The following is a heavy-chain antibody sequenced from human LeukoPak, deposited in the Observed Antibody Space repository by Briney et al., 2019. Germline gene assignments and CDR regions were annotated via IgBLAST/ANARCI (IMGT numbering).Heavy chain of an antibody. Sequence: HAGGSLRLSCAASGFTVSSNYMSWVRQAPGKGLEWVSVIYSCGSTYYADSVKGRFTISRDNSKNTLYLQMNSLRAEDTAVYYCARDPIAVAGSLAFDYWGQGTLVTVSS. CDR1: GFTVSSNY. CDR3: ARDPIAVAGSLAFDY. CDR2: IYSCGST. D-gene: IGHD6-19*01. J-gene: IGHJ4*02. V-gene: IGHV3-66*03.